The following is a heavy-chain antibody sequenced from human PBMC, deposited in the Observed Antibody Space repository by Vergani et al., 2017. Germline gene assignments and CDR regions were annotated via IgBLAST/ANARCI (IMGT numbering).Heavy chain of an antibody. CDR3: ARDRGQLAPNPYYFDY. CDR1: GGTFSSYA. J-gene: IGHJ4*02. CDR2: IIPIFGTA. V-gene: IGHV1-69*13. D-gene: IGHD6-13*01. Sequence: QVQLVQSGAEVKKPGASVKVSCKASGGTFSSYAISWVRQAPGQGLEWMGGIIPIFGTANYAQKFQGRVTITADESTSTAYMELSSLRSEDTAVYYCARDRGQLAPNPYYFDYWGQGTLVTVSS.